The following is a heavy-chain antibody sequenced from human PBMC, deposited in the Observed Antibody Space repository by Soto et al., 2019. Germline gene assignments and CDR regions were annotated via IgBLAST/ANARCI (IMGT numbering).Heavy chain of an antibody. D-gene: IGHD2-2*01. J-gene: IGHJ4*02. Sequence: QVQLVESGGGVVQPGRSLRLSCAASGFTFSAYGIHWVRQAPGKGLEGVAVISYDGSNKFYADSVKGRFTISRDNSENTLFLEMNSLRAEDTAMYYCAKAPEKAAMGYYLDCWGQGTLVTVSS. CDR2: ISYDGSNK. CDR3: AKAPEKAAMGYYLDC. V-gene: IGHV3-30*18. CDR1: GFTFSAYG.